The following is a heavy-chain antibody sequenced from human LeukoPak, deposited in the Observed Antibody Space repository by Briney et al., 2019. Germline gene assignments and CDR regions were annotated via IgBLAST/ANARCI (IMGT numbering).Heavy chain of an antibody. D-gene: IGHD3-10*01. CDR3: ARDFQARPLIWFGELNWFDP. V-gene: IGHV3-30*04. J-gene: IGHJ5*02. Sequence: PGGSLRLSCAASGFTFSSYAMHWVRQAPGKGLEWVAVISYDGSNKYYADSVKGRFTISRDNSKNTLYLQMNSLRAEDTAVYYCARDFQARPLIWFGELNWFDPWGQGTLVTVSS. CDR1: GFTFSSYA. CDR2: ISYDGSNK.